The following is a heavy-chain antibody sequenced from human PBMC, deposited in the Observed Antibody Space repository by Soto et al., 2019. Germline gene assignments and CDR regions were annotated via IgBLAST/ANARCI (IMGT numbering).Heavy chain of an antibody. CDR1: FTSYD. D-gene: IGHD6-19*01. J-gene: IGHJ6*02. CDR2: MNPNSGDT. V-gene: IGHV1-8*01. CDR3: ARGPGSSDWRFSYYYMDV. Sequence: QVQLEQSGAEVKKPGASVKVSCTFTSYDINWVRQAAGQGLEWMAWMNPNSGDTRYAQKFQGRVTMTRDTSKFTAYLELSNLRSEDTAVYYCARGPGSSDWRFSYYYMDVWDQGTTVTVSS.